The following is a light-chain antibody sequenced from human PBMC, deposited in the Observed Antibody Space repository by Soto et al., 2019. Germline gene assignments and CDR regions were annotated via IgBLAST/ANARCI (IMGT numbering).Light chain of an antibody. CDR2: GAS. CDR3: QQYGSL. Sequence: EIVLTQSPGTLSLSPGERATLSCTASQSISSAYLAWYQQKPGQAPRLLIYGASSRATGIPDRFSGSGSRTDFTLTISRLEPEDFAVYYCQQYGSLFGQGTKLEIK. J-gene: IGKJ2*01. V-gene: IGKV3-20*01. CDR1: QSISSAY.